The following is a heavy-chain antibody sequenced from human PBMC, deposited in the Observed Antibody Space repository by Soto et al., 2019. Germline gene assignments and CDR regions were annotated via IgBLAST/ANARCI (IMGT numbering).Heavy chain of an antibody. CDR3: TKYQCRNLNHGDYYYYGMDL. J-gene: IGHJ6*02. V-gene: IGHV3-23*01. CDR2: INHNPGYA. D-gene: IGHD3-3*01. Sequence: GKELEWVSLINHNPGYAYYADSVKGRFTISRDNSKNTLYLQMNSLRAEDTAVYYCTKYQCRNLNHGDYYYYGMDLWGQGT.